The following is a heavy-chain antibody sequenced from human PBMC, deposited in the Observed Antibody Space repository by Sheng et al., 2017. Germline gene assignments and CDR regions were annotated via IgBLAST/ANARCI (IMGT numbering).Heavy chain of an antibody. V-gene: IGHV1-69*02. CDR2: IIPILGIA. Sequence: QVQLVQSGAEVKKPGSSVKVSCKASGGTFSSYTISWVRQAPGQGLEWMGRIIPILGIANYAQKFQGRVTITADKSTSTAYMELSSLRSEDTAVYYCARARGEYYYMDVWGKGTTVTVSS. J-gene: IGHJ6*03. CDR3: ARARGEYYYMDV. CDR1: GGTFSSYT. D-gene: IGHD3-16*01.